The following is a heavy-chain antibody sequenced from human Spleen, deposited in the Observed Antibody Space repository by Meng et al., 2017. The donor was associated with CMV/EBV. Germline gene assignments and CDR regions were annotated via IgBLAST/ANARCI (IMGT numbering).Heavy chain of an antibody. J-gene: IGHJ3*01. CDR3: AREIRGSDNPNDAFDL. Sequence: GGSLRLSCAASGFTFGTYSINWVRQAPGKGLEWVAYISSGSRYIYYADSVKGRFTISRDNAKNSLYLQMNSLRAEDTAVYFCAREIRGSDNPNDAFDLWGQGTMVTVSS. D-gene: IGHD1-26*01. V-gene: IGHV3-21*06. CDR2: ISSGSRYI. CDR1: GFTFGTYS.